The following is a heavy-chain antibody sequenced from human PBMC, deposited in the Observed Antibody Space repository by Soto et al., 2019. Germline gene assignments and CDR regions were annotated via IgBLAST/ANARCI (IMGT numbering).Heavy chain of an antibody. CDR3: ARDSSGFHWYFDL. J-gene: IGHJ2*01. Sequence: SETLSLTCAVSGGSISSSSWWSWVRQPPGKGLEWIGEIYHSGSTNYNPSLKSRVTPDTSKNQLSLQLSSVTPEDTAVYFCARDSSGFHWYFDLWGRGTLVTVSS. CDR2: IYHSGST. V-gene: IGHV4-4*02. D-gene: IGHD6-19*01. CDR1: GGSISSSSW.